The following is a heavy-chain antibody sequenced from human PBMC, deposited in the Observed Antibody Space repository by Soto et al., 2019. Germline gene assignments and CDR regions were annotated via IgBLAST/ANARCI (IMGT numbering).Heavy chain of an antibody. J-gene: IGHJ5*02. CDR3: ARVKVYAIAGNWFDP. D-gene: IGHD2-8*01. Sequence: GASVKVSCKASGYTFTSYGISWVRQAPGQGLEWMGWISAYNGNTNYAQKLQGRVTMTTDTSTSTAYMELSSLRSEDTAVYYCARVKVYAIAGNWFDPWGQGTLVTVSS. CDR1: GYTFTSYG. V-gene: IGHV1-18*01. CDR2: ISAYNGNT.